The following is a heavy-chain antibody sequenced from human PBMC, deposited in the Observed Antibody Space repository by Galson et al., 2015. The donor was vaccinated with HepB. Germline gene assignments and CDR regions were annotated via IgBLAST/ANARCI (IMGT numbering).Heavy chain of an antibody. CDR3: ARHIRSGSYPYDAFDI. CDR2: IDPGDADA. V-gene: IGHV5-51*01. CDR1: GYTFTHHW. J-gene: IGHJ3*02. D-gene: IGHD1-26*01. Sequence: QSGAEVKRPGESLKISCKGSGYTFTHHWLGWVRQRPGTGLEWMGIIDPGDADARYSPSFQGQVTFSVDRSISTAYLQWNSLKASDTAMYYCARHIRSGSYPYDAFDIWGQGTMVTVSS.